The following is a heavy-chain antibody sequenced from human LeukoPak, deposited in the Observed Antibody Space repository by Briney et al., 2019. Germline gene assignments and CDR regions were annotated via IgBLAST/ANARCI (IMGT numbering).Heavy chain of an antibody. J-gene: IGHJ6*02. D-gene: IGHD6-19*01. V-gene: IGHV6-1*01. CDR1: GDSVSSNSAA. Sequence: SQTLSLTCAISGDSVSSNSAAWNWIRQSPSRGLEWLGRTYYRSKWYNDYAVSVKSRITINPDTSKNQFSPQLNSVTPEDTAVYYCARDRDVAVAGSGDPYYYYGMDVWGQGTTVTVSS. CDR2: TYYRSKWYN. CDR3: ARDRDVAVAGSGDPYYYYGMDV.